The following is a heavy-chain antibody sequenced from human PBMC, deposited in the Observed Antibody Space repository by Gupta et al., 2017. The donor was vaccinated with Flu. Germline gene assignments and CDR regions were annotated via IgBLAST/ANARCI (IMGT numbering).Heavy chain of an antibody. D-gene: IGHD2-15*01. CDR1: GGSISGGGYY. V-gene: IGHV4-31*03. CDR2: ISHSGGT. Sequence: QVQLQESGPGLVKPSQTLSLTCTVSGGSISGGGYYWSWIRQHPGKGLEWIGYISHSGGTYYTLSLKSRITMSVDSSKNQFSLKLSSVTAADTAVYYCARGGFCTGGSCRRILEYWGQGTLVTVSS. J-gene: IGHJ4*02. CDR3: ARGGFCTGGSCRRILEY.